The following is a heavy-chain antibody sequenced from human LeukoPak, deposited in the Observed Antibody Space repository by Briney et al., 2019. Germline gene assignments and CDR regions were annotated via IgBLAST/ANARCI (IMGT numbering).Heavy chain of an antibody. CDR2: IYYSGSS. J-gene: IGHJ4*02. CDR1: GGSISSSSYY. D-gene: IGHD2-2*01. Sequence: PSETLSLTCTVSGGSISSSSYYWGWIRQPPGKGLEWIGSIYYSGSSYYNPSLKSRVTISVDTSKNQFSLKLSSVTAADTAVYYCARGSAMVLDYWGQGTLVTVSS. V-gene: IGHV4-39*07. CDR3: ARGSAMVLDY.